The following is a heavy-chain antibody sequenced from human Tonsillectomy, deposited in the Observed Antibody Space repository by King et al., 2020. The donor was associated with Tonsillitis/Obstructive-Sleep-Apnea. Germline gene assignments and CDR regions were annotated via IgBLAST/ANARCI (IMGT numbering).Heavy chain of an antibody. CDR1: GFTFSNYW. CDR3: ARDGGQVRVANENDY. CDR2: IKEDGSEK. V-gene: IGHV3-7*04. D-gene: IGHD3-16*01. Sequence: VQLQESGGGLVQPGGSLRLSCVVSGFTFSNYWMSWVRQAPGKGLEWVANIKEDGSEKYYVDSVKGRFTISRDNAKNSLYLQINSLRVEDTAVYYCARDGGQVRVANENDYWGQGTQVTVSS. J-gene: IGHJ4*02.